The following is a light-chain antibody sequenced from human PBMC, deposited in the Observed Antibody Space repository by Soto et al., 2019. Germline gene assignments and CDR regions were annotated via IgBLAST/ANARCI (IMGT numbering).Light chain of an antibody. CDR1: SSDIGSYNL. CDR3: CSCAGFTTAV. V-gene: IGLV2-23*01. CDR2: EGT. J-gene: IGLJ2*01. Sequence: QSVLTQPASVSGSPGQSITISCTGTSSDIGSYNLVSWYQQLPGKAPKLMIYEGTERPSGVSSRFSGSKSGNRASLTISGLQAEDEADYYCCSCAGFTTAVFGGGTKVTVL.